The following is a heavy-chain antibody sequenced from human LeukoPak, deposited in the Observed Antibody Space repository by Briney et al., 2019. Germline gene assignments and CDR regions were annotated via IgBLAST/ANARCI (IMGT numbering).Heavy chain of an antibody. CDR1: GFTFSSTY. CDR3: VGATQWLAYDY. D-gene: IGHD6-19*01. V-gene: IGHV3-53*05. Sequence: PGGSLRLSCAPSGFTFSSTYMSWVRQAPGKGLEWVSVIYDGGNTNYADSVKGRFTISRDNSKNTLYLQMNSLRGEDAAVYYCVGATQWLAYDYWGQGTQVTVSS. J-gene: IGHJ4*02. CDR2: IYDGGNT.